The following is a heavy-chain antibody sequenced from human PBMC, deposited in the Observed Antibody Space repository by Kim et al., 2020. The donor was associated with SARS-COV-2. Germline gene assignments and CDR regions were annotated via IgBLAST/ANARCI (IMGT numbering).Heavy chain of an antibody. V-gene: IGHV3-9*01. CDR1: GFTFDDYA. Sequence: GGSLRLSCAASGFTFDDYAMHWVRQAPGKGLEWVSGISWNSGSIGYADSVKGRFTISRDNAKNSLYLQMNSLRAEDTALYYCAKAQEGAYYYYGMDVWG. J-gene: IGHJ6*02. CDR3: AKAQEGAYYYYGMDV. D-gene: IGHD3-16*01. CDR2: ISWNSGSI.